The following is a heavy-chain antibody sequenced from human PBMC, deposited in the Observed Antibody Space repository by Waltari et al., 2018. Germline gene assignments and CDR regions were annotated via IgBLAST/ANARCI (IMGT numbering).Heavy chain of an antibody. CDR3: ARQFMAAAGTPYFDY. J-gene: IGHJ4*02. CDR1: GGSFSGYY. Sequence: QVQLQQWGAGLLKPSETLSLTCAVYGGSFSGYYWSWIRQPPGKGLEWIGEINHSGSTNYNPSLKSRVTISVDTSKNQFSLKLSSVTAADTAVYYCARQFMAAAGTPYFDYWGQGTLVTVSS. D-gene: IGHD6-13*01. V-gene: IGHV4-34*01. CDR2: INHSGST.